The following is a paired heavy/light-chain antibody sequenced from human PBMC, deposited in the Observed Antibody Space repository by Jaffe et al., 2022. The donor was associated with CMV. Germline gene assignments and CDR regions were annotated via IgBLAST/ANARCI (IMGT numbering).Heavy chain of an antibody. Sequence: EVQLVESGGGLVQPGGSLRLSCAASGFTFNKYWMHWVRQAPGEGLVWVSRISTDGSSTSFADSVQGRFAISRDNSKNTLFLQMNSLRAEDTAVYYCARVYDFWTGYYDYWGQGALVTVSS. CDR3: ARVYDFWTGYYDY. D-gene: IGHD3-3*01. CDR1: GFTFNKYW. CDR2: ISTDGSST. J-gene: IGHJ4*02. V-gene: IGHV3-74*01.
Light chain of an antibody. CDR1: QSIRNY. CDR3: HQTYSAPLT. V-gene: IGKV1-39*01. Sequence: DIQMTQSPSSLSASVGDSVTITCRASQSIRNYLNWYQQKPGRAPKVLISAASTLQSGVPSRFSGSGSGTDFVLAISSLEVDDFATYYCHQTYSAPLTFGGGTKVEIK. J-gene: IGKJ4*01. CDR2: AAS.